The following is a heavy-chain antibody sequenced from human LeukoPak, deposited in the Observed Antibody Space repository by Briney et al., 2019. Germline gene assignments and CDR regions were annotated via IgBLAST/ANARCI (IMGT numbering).Heavy chain of an antibody. J-gene: IGHJ4*02. Sequence: SVKVSCKASGGTFSSHGFSWVRQAPGQGLEWMGGIIPIFGTTNYAQKFQGRVTITTDDSTSTGYMEPSSLRSEDTAVYYCARRWPHSSGYYLFDYWGQGTLVTVSS. D-gene: IGHD3-22*01. V-gene: IGHV1-69*05. CDR1: GGTFSSHG. CDR3: ARRWPHSSGYYLFDY. CDR2: IIPIFGTT.